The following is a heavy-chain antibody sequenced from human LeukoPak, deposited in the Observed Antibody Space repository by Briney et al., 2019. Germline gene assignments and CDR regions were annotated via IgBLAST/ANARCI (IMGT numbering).Heavy chain of an antibody. V-gene: IGHV4-39*07. CDR1: GGSISSGSYY. CDR2: IYYSGST. J-gene: IGHJ4*02. CDR3: ATEVYYYGSGSYPPSFDY. Sequence: PSETLSLTCTVSGGSISSGSYYWSWIRQPPGKGLEWIGSIYYSGSTYYNPSLKSRVTISVDTSKNQFSLKLSSVTAADTAVYYCATEVYYYGSGSYPPSFDYWGQGTLVTVSS. D-gene: IGHD3-10*01.